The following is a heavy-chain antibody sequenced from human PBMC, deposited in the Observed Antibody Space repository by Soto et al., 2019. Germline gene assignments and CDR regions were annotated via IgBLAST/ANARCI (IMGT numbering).Heavy chain of an antibody. CDR3: ARGLHTNYYYYYCMDV. Sequence: KPSETLSLTCTASGGSISSGGYYWTWIRQHPGKGLEWIGYIYYSGSTYYNPSLKSLFTISVDTSKNQFSLKLSSVTAAATAGYYGARGLHTNYYYYYCMDVWGQGTTVTVSS. V-gene: IGHV4-31*01. CDR1: GGSISSGGYY. D-gene: IGHD2-15*01. J-gene: IGHJ6*02. CDR2: IYYSGST.